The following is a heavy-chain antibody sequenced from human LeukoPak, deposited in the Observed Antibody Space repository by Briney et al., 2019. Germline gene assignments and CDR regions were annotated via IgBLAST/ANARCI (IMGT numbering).Heavy chain of an antibody. J-gene: IGHJ4*02. CDR3: ARDGRSYGISGYYFSY. Sequence: GGSLRLSCAASGFTFSNFGTHWVRQTPGKGLEWVAVIWFDGNNKYYADSVKGRFAISRDNSKNTLYLQMNSLRAEDTAVYYCARDGRSYGISGYYFSYWGQGTLVTVSS. CDR2: IWFDGNNK. CDR1: GFTFSNFG. V-gene: IGHV3-33*01. D-gene: IGHD3-22*01.